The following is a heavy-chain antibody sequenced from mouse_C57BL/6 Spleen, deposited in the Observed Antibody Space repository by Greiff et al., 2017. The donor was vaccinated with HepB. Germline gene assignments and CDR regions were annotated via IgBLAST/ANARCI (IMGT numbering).Heavy chain of an antibody. D-gene: IGHD2-12*01. CDR2: ISNGGGST. CDR3: ARHRRYEGWYFGV. J-gene: IGHJ1*03. Sequence: EVMLVESGGGLVQPGGSLKLSCAASGFTFSDYYMYWVRQTPEKRLEWVAYISNGGGSTYYPDTVKGRFTISRDNAKNTLYLQMSRLKSEDTAMYYCARHRRYEGWYFGVWGTVTTVTVSS. CDR1: GFTFSDYY. V-gene: IGHV5-12*01.